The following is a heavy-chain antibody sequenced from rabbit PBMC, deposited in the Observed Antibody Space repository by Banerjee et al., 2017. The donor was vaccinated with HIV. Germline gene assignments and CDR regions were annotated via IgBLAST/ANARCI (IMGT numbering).Heavy chain of an antibody. Sequence: QEQLVESGGGLVQPGGSLKLSCKGSGSDFSDYGMSWVRQAPGKGLEWIGCISTGTGGTAYASWAKGRFTISKTSSTTVTLQMTSLTVADTATYFCARGAISNGDGSNLWGPGTLVTVS. CDR1: GSDFSDYG. J-gene: IGHJ4*01. V-gene: IGHV1S45*01. CDR3: ARGAISNGDGSNL. CDR2: ISTGTGGT. D-gene: IGHD1-1*01.